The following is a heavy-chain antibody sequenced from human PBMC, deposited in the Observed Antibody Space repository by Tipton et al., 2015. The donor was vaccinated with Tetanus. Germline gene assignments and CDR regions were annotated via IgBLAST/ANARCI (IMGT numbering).Heavy chain of an antibody. CDR3: ARATEHDIMTGYDN. Sequence: LRLSCTVSGSSITSTTHYWGWIRQSPGKGLEWIGYIFYAGSTNSNPSLKSRVTISVDKAKNQFSLKLTSVTAADTAVYYCARATEHDIMTGYDNWGPGTQVTVSS. J-gene: IGHJ4*02. D-gene: IGHD3-9*01. CDR2: IFYAGST. CDR1: GSSITSTTHY. V-gene: IGHV4-61*05.